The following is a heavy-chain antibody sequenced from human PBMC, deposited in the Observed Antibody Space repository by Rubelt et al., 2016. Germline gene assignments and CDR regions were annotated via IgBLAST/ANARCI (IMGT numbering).Heavy chain of an antibody. CDR3: ARVLDVVVPEGAYFFDS. J-gene: IGHJ4*02. V-gene: IGHV3-23*01. Sequence: GKGLEWVSDISGSGLTTYYADSVKGRFTISRDNSKNTLYLQMNSLRAEDTAVYYCARVLDVVVPEGAYFFDSWGQGTLVTVSS. CDR2: ISGSGLTT. D-gene: IGHD2-15*01.